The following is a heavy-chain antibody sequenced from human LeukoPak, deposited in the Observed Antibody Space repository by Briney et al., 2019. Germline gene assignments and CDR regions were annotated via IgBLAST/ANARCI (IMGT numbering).Heavy chain of an antibody. J-gene: IGHJ4*02. Sequence: GGSLRLSCAASGFTFSSYAMSWVRQAPGKGLEWVSGISGSGGGTYYADPAKGRFTIYRDNSKNTLYLQVNSLRAEDTAVYYCAKDRASKMTTVIKIDYWGQGTLVTVSS. V-gene: IGHV3-23*01. CDR1: GFTFSSYA. D-gene: IGHD4-17*01. CDR2: ISGSGGGT. CDR3: AKDRASKMTTVIKIDY.